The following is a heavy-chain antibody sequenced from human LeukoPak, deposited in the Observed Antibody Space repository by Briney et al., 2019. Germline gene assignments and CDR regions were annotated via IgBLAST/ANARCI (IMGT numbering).Heavy chain of an antibody. J-gene: IGHJ6*02. CDR2: INHSGST. D-gene: IGHD3-22*01. Sequence: SETLSLTCAVYGGSFSGYYWSWIRQPPGKGLEWMGEINHSGSTNYNPSLKSRVTISVDTSKNQFSLKLSSVTAADTAVYYCARDPPDYYDSSGYSEEYYYYGMDVWGQGTTVTVSS. CDR3: ARDPPDYYDSSGYSEEYYYYGMDV. CDR1: GGSFSGYY. V-gene: IGHV4-34*01.